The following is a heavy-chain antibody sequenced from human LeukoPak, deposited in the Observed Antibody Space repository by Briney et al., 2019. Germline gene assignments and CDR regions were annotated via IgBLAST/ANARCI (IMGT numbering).Heavy chain of an antibody. J-gene: IGHJ3*02. Sequence: KASETLSLTCTVSGGSISSYYWSWIRQPAGKGLEWIGRIYTSGSTNYNPSLKSRVTMSGDTSKNQFSLKLSSVTAADTAVYYCASDPGMFPDAFDIWGQGTMVTVSS. CDR2: IYTSGST. V-gene: IGHV4-4*07. D-gene: IGHD3-10*02. CDR3: ASDPGMFPDAFDI. CDR1: GGSISSYY.